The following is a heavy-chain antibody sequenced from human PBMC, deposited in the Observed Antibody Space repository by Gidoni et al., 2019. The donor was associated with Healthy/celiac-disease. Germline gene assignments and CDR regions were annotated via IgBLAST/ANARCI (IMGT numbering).Heavy chain of an antibody. Sequence: EVQLVEPGGGLVKPGGSLRLSCAASGFTFSSYSMNWVRQAPGKGLEWVSSISSSSSYIYYADSVKGRFTISRDNAKNSLYLQMNSLRAEDTAVYYCARDSGGSYFYYYYYGMDVWGQGTTVTVSS. CDR1: GFTFSSYS. J-gene: IGHJ6*02. D-gene: IGHD1-26*01. V-gene: IGHV3-21*01. CDR3: ARDSGGSYFYYYYYGMDV. CDR2: ISSSSSYI.